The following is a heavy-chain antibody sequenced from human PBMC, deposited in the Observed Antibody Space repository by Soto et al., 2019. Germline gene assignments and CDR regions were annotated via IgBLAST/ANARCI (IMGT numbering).Heavy chain of an antibody. J-gene: IGHJ4*02. CDR3: ARSHKAPRLFMYLYDY. D-gene: IGHD6-6*01. CDR1: GASIRSSTFY. CDR2: IYYDGST. V-gene: IGHV4-39*01. Sequence: SETLSLTCTVSGASIRSSTFYRGWIRQPPGKGLESIANIYYDGSTYYNPSLKSRVTISVDTSKNQFSLKLSSVTAADTAVYYCARSHKAPRLFMYLYDYWGEATLVTASS.